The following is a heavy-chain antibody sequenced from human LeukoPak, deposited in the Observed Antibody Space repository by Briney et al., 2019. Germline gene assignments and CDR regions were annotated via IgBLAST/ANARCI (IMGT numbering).Heavy chain of an antibody. CDR2: ISGGGGNT. V-gene: IGHV3-21*01. J-gene: IGHJ3*02. CDR3: VAVGVTHAFDI. Sequence: GGSLRLSCTASGLIFSSYTMNWVRQAPGKGLDWVSSISGGGGNTYYADSMQGRFTISRDNTKNSLYLQMNSLRAEDTAVYYCVAVGVTHAFDIWGQGTMVTVSS. CDR1: GLIFSSYT. D-gene: IGHD1-26*01.